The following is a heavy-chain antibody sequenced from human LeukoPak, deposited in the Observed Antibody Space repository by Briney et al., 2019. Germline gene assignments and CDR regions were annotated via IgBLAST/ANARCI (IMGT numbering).Heavy chain of an antibody. CDR2: INPNSGGT. J-gene: IGHJ5*02. V-gene: IGHV1-2*02. CDR1: GYTFTGNF. D-gene: IGHD4-11*01. Sequence: ASVKVSCKTSGYTFTGNFMHWVRQAPGQGLEWMGWINPNSGGTNYAQKFQGRVTMTRDTSISTAYMELSRLRSDDTAVYYCARDPDAMTTEPWGQGTLVTVSS. CDR3: ARDPDAMTTEP.